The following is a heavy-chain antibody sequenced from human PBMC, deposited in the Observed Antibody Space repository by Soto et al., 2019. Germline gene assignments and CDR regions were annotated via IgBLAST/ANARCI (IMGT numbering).Heavy chain of an antibody. CDR1: GYSFKDHY. Sequence: ASVKVSCKASGYSFKDHYMHWARQAPGRGLEWVGIINPSGEHTNYAQQFRGRVAMTRDTSTSTAYMELRSLRSEDTAVYFCARISCKGGSCYFDFDHWGQGTLVTVSS. J-gene: IGHJ4*02. CDR3: ARISCKGGSCYFDFDH. D-gene: IGHD2-15*01. CDR2: INPSGEHT. V-gene: IGHV1-46*02.